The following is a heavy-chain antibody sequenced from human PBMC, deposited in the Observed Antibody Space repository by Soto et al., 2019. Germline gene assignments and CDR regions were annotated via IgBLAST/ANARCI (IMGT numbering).Heavy chain of an antibody. CDR2: IYYSGST. CDR3: ARHRPSRSSGWSIYDY. CDR1: GGSISSYY. J-gene: IGHJ4*02. Sequence: SETLSLTCTVSGGSISSYYWSWIRQPPGKGLEWIGYIYYSGSTNYNPSLKSRVTISVDTSKNQFSLKLSSVTAADTAVYYCARHRPSRSSGWSIYDYWGQGSLVTVSS. V-gene: IGHV4-59*08. D-gene: IGHD6-19*01.